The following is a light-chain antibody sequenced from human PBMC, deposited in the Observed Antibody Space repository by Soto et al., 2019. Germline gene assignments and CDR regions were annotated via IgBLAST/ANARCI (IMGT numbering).Light chain of an antibody. V-gene: IGKV3-20*01. J-gene: IGKJ5*01. CDR3: QQHGGSPIT. CDR2: GAS. Sequence: QSPGTLSLSPGERAILSCRASQTISSNYLAWYQQKPGQAPRLLVYGASSRATGIPDRFSGSGSGTDFTLTISRLEPEDFAVYYCQQHGGSPITFGQGTRLEIK. CDR1: QTISSNY.